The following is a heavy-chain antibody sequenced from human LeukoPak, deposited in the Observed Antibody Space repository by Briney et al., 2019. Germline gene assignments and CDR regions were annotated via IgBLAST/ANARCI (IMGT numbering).Heavy chain of an antibody. V-gene: IGHV1-2*02. J-gene: IGHJ4*02. D-gene: IGHD2-15*01. CDR1: GYTFTGYY. CDR2: INPNSGGT. CDR3: ARSTYCSGGRCYLWYFDY. Sequence: SVNVSCKASGYTFTGYYMHWVRQAPGQGLEWRGWINPNSGGTNYAQKFQGRVTMTRDTSNSTAYMELSRLRSDDTAVYYCARSTYCSGGRCYLWYFDYWGQGTLVTVSS.